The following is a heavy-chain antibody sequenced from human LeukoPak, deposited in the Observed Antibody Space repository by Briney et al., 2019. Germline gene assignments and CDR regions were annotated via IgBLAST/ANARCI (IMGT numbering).Heavy chain of an antibody. J-gene: IGHJ6*04. CDR1: GLTFSNYG. CDR3: AKDLSYNDYAVRYGMDV. Sequence: GGSLRLSCAASGLTFSNYGMSWVRQAPGKGLEWVSSIIGSGGSTNYADSVKGRFTISRDNGNKMLYLQMSSLRAEDTAVYYCAKDLSYNDYAVRYGMDVWGKGTTVTVSS. D-gene: IGHD4-17*01. CDR2: IIGSGGST. V-gene: IGHV3-23*01.